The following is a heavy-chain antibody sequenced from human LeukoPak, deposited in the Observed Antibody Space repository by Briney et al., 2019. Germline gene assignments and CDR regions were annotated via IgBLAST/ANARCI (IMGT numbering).Heavy chain of an antibody. J-gene: IGHJ3*02. CDR3: AKDLFYDSSGYPPGDAFDI. CDR1: GFTFSSYA. V-gene: IGHV3-23*01. D-gene: IGHD3-22*01. CDR2: ISGSGGST. Sequence: GGSLRLSCAASGFTFSSYAMSWVRQAPGKGLEWVSAISGSGGSTYYADSVKGRFTISRDNSKNTLYLQMNSLRAEDTAAYYCAKDLFYDSSGYPPGDAFDIWGQGTMVTVSS.